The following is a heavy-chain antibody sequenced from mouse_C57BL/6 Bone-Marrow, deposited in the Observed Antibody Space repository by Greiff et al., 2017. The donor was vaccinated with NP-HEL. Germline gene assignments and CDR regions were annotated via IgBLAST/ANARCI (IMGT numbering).Heavy chain of an antibody. CDR3: ARPHDYGSSYGFAY. CDR1: GYTFTDYY. CDR2: IYPGSGNT. Sequence: QVQLKESGAELVRPGASVKLSCKASGYTFTDYYINWVKQRPGQGLEWIARIYPGSGNTYYNEQFKGKATLTAEKSSSTAYMQLSSLTYEDSAVYVCARPHDYGSSYGFAYWGQGTLVTVSA. J-gene: IGHJ3*01. D-gene: IGHD1-1*01. V-gene: IGHV1-76*01.